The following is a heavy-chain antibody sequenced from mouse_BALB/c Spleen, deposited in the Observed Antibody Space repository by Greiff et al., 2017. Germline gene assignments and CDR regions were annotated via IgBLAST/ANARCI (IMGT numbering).Heavy chain of an antibody. CDR3: ARDGNFAY. Sequence: VHLVESGAELAKPGASVKMSCKASGYTFTSYWMHWVKQRPGQGLEWIGYINPSTGYTEYNQKFKDKATLTADKSSSTAYMQLSSLTSEDSAVYYCARDGNFAYWGQGTLVTVSA. J-gene: IGHJ3*01. CDR2: INPSTGYT. CDR1: GYTFTSYW. V-gene: IGHV1-7*01. D-gene: IGHD2-1*01.